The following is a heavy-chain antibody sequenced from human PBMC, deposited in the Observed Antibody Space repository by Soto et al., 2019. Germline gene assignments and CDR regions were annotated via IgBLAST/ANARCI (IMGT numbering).Heavy chain of an antibody. CDR1: GFTFSDYY. CDR3: ARDQNLGGVTIFGVVNYYYYYYGMDV. J-gene: IGHJ6*02. Sequence: LRLSCAASGFTFSDYYMSWIRQAPGKGLEWVSYISSSGSTIYYADSVKGRFTISRDNAKNSLYLQMNSLRAEDTAVYYCARDQNLGGVTIFGVVNYYYYYYGMDVWGQGTTVTVSS. V-gene: IGHV3-11*01. D-gene: IGHD3-3*01. CDR2: ISSSGSTI.